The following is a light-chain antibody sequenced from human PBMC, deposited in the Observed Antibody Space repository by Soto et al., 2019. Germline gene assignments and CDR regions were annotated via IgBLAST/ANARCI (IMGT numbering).Light chain of an antibody. CDR1: QGISKF. CDR2: AAS. CDR3: QQSYSIPYT. J-gene: IGKJ2*01. V-gene: IGKV1-39*01. Sequence: DIQMTQSPSSLSASVGDTVTITCRANQGISKFLQRYQQKPGQAPKFLIYAASSLQSGVPSRFSGSGSGTDFTLTINSLQPEDFATYYCQQSYSIPYTFGQGTKLDIK.